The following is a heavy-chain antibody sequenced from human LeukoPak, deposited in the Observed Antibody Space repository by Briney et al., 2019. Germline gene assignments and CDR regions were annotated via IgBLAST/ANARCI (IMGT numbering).Heavy chain of an antibody. CDR3: AAYSSGWSTKDY. V-gene: IGHV3-7*03. CDR2: IKQDGREK. D-gene: IGHD6-19*01. Sequence: PGGSLRLSCAASGFTFSSYWMSWVRQAPGKGLEWVANIKQDGREKYYVDSVKGRFTISRDNAKNSLYLQMNSLRAEDTAVYYCAAYSSGWSTKDYWGQGTLVTVSS. J-gene: IGHJ4*02. CDR1: GFTFSSYW.